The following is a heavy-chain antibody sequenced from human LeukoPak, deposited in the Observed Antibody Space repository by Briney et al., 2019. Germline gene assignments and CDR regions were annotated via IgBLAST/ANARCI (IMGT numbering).Heavy chain of an antibody. CDR1: GGSISSYY. CDR2: IYYSGST. Sequence: SETLSLTCTVSGGSISSYYWSWIRQPPGKGLEWIGYIYYSGSTNYNPSLKSRRIISVDTYQNQFSLTLSSVTAADRAVYYCARGSSSGYSYTTLDYWGQGTLVTVSS. V-gene: IGHV4-59*01. J-gene: IGHJ4*02. CDR3: ARGSSSGYSYTTLDY. D-gene: IGHD6-13*01.